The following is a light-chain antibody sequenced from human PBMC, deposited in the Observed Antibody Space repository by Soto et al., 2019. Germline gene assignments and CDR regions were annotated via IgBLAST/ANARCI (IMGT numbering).Light chain of an antibody. CDR3: ATWDDSLNGVV. Sequence: QSVLTQPPSACGTPGQRVTISCSGSSFNVGGNTVNWYQQVTGTAPKFLINSNNQRPSGVPDRFSGSKSGTSASLAISGLQSEDEADYYRATWDDSLNGVVFGGGTKLTVL. V-gene: IGLV1-44*01. CDR2: SNN. CDR1: SFNVGGNT. J-gene: IGLJ2*01.